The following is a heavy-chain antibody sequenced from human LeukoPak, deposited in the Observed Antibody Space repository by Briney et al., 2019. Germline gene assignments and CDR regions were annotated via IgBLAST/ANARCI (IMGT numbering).Heavy chain of an antibody. CDR1: GGSISSSSYY. CDR3: ARATAFFDI. CDR2: IYYSGST. Sequence: SETLSLTCTVSGGSISSSSYYWGWIRQPPGKGLEWIGSIYYSGSTYYNPSLKSRVTISVDTSKNQFSLKLTSVTAADTAVYYCARATAFFDIWGQGTMVTVSS. J-gene: IGHJ3*02. V-gene: IGHV4-39*07.